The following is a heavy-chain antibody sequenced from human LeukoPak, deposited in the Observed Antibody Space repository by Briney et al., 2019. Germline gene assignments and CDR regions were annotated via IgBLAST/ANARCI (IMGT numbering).Heavy chain of an antibody. CDR1: GISVKENY. CDR2: MFSGGSE. D-gene: IGHD4-23*01. CDR3: AIDTVVTPLGYFDS. Sequence: QPGGSLRLSCAASGISVKENYVNWVRQAPGKGLEWVSVMFSGGSEYYADSVKGRFTISRDNFRNTVDLQMNNLRAQGTAIYYCAIDTVVTPLGYFDSWGQGTLVTVS. J-gene: IGHJ4*02. V-gene: IGHV3-53*01.